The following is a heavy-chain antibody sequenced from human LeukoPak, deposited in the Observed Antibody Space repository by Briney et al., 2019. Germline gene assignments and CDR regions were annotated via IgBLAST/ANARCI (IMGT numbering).Heavy chain of an antibody. CDR3: ARARRVTTVNSHLVY. CDR1: GYTFTSYY. CDR2: INPSGGST. Sequence: GASVKVSCKASGYTFTSYYMHWVRQAPGQGLEWMGIINPSGGSTSYAQKFQGRVTITRDTSTSTVYMELSSLRSEDTAVYYCARARRVTTVNSHLVYWGQGTLVTVSS. J-gene: IGHJ4*02. V-gene: IGHV1-46*01. D-gene: IGHD4-17*01.